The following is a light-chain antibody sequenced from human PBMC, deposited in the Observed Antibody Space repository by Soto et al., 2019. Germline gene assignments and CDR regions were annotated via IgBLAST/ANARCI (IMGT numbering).Light chain of an antibody. J-gene: IGLJ1*01. CDR3: GTWDSNLSADI. CDR2: ENN. CDR1: SSNIGRTS. Sequence: QSALTQPPSVSAAPGQKVTTSCSGSSSNIGRTSVSWYQQLPETAPRLLIYENNKRPSGIPDRFSGSKSGTSATLVITGLQTGDEADYFCGTWDSNLSADIFGTGTKVTVL. V-gene: IGLV1-51*02.